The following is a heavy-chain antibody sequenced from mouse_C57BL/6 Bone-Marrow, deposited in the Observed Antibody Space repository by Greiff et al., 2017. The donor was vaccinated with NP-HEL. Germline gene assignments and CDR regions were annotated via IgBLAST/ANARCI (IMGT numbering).Heavy chain of an antibody. Sequence: QVQLQQPGAELVKPGASVKMSCKASGYTFTSYWITWVKQRPGQGLEWIGDIYPGSGSTNYNEKFKGKATFTADTSSNTAYMQLSSLTTEDSAIYYCARYSYDYDYWGQGTTLTVSS. CDR2: IYPGSGST. V-gene: IGHV1-55*01. CDR1: GYTFTSYW. D-gene: IGHD2-4*01. CDR3: ARYSYDYDY. J-gene: IGHJ2*01.